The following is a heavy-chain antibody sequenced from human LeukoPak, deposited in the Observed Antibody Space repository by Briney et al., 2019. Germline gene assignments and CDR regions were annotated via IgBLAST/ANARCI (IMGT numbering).Heavy chain of an antibody. CDR1: GFTFSSYA. CDR3: ARARIAAAGTTDSIGC. CDR2: ISGSGGST. V-gene: IGHV3-23*01. Sequence: PGGSLRLSCAASGFTFSSYAMSWVRQAPGKGLEWVSAISGSGGSTYYADSVKGRFTISRDNAKNSLYLQMNSLSDEDTAVYYCARARIAAAGTTDSIGCWGQGTLVTVSS. J-gene: IGHJ4*02. D-gene: IGHD6-13*01.